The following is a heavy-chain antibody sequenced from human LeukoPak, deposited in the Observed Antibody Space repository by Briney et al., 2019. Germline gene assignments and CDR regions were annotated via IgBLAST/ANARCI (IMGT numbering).Heavy chain of an antibody. D-gene: IGHD3-22*01. CDR3: AKAYYYYDSSGHYYFDY. V-gene: IGHV3-23*01. CDR2: ISGSGGST. J-gene: IGHJ4*02. Sequence: GGSLRLSCAASGFTFSSYAMSWVRQAPGKGLEWVSAISGSGGSTYYADSVKGRFTISRDNSKNTLYLQMNSLRAEDTALYYCAKAYYYYDSSGHYYFDYWGQGTLVTVSS. CDR1: GFTFSSYA.